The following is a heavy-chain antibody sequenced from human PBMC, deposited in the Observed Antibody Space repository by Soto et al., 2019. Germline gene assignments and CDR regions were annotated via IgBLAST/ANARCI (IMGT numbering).Heavy chain of an antibody. J-gene: IGHJ4*02. CDR2: ISVSGDST. CDR3: ERRTLTGAY. D-gene: IGHD3-9*01. V-gene: IGHV3-23*01. Sequence: GGSLRLSCAASGFTFSSYAMSWVRQAPGKGLEWVSAISVSGDSTYYADSVKGRFTISRDNSKNTLFLQMNSLSAEDTAVYYCERRTLTGAYWGQGTLVTVSS. CDR1: GFTFSSYA.